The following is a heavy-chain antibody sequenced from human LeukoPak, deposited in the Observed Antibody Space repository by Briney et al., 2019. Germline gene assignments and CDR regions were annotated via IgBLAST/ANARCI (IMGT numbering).Heavy chain of an antibody. J-gene: IGHJ2*01. CDR3: AKDSTIAVAAPPGYFDL. CDR2: ISWNSGSI. CDR1: GFTFDDYA. D-gene: IGHD6-19*01. Sequence: PGGSLRLSCAASGFTFDDYAMHWVRQAPGKGLEWVSGISWNSGSIGYADSVKGRFTISRDNAKNSLYLQMNSLRAEDTALYYCAKDSTIAVAAPPGYFDLWGRGTLVTVSS. V-gene: IGHV3-9*01.